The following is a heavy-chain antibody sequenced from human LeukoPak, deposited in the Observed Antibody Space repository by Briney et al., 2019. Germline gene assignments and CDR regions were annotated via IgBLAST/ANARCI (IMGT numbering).Heavy chain of an antibody. CDR1: GFTFSSYA. D-gene: IGHD4-17*01. V-gene: IGHV3-23*01. J-gene: IGHJ6*03. Sequence: GGSLRLSCAASGFTFSSYAMSWVRQAPGKGLERVSAISGSGGSTYYADSVKGRFAISRDNSKNTLYLQVNSLRAEDTAIYYCAKLYGDYYYYYYMDVWGRGTTVTVSS. CDR2: ISGSGGST. CDR3: AKLYGDYYYYYYMDV.